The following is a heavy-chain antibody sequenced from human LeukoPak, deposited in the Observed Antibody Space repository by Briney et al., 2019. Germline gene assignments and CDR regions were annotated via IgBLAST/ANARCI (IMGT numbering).Heavy chain of an antibody. CDR2: ISSSSSYI. J-gene: IGHJ4*02. CDR1: GFTFSSYA. D-gene: IGHD1-26*01. CDR3: ARGKVGATPPRLNY. Sequence: GGSLRLSCAASGFTFSSYAMNWVRQAPGKGLEWVSSISSSSSYIYYADSVKGRFTISKDNAKNSLYLQMNSLRAEDTAVYYCARGKVGATPPRLNYWGQGTLVTVSS. V-gene: IGHV3-21*01.